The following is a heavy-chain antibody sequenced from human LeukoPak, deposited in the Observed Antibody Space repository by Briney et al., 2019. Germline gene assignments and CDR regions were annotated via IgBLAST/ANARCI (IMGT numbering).Heavy chain of an antibody. CDR1: GFSFSDYW. Sequence: PGGSLRLSCAASGFSFSDYWMSWVRQTPGKGLEWLANIKQDESEIFYVDSVKGRFAISRDNAKNSLYLQMGSLRAEDTGVYYCVKPLLFIRGLGDNWGQGTLVTVSS. D-gene: IGHD3-10*01. CDR3: VKPLLFIRGLGDN. J-gene: IGHJ4*02. V-gene: IGHV3-7*01. CDR2: IKQDESEI.